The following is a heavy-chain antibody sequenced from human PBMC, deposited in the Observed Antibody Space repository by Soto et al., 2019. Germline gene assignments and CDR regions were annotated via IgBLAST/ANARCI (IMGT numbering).Heavy chain of an antibody. Sequence: ASVKVSCKASGYTFTGYYMHWVRQAPGQGLEWMGWINPNSCGTNYAQKFQGWATMTRDTYISTDYMGLSRMRSDATAVYYCASGGSSRWPYDAFDIWGQGTMVTVSS. CDR2: INPNSCGT. CDR1: GYTFTGYY. D-gene: IGHD6-13*01. V-gene: IGHV1-2*04. J-gene: IGHJ3*02. CDR3: ASGGSSRWPYDAFDI.